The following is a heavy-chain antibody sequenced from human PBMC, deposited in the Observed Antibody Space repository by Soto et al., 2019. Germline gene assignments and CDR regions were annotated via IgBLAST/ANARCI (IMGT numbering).Heavy chain of an antibody. CDR2: INPSGGFT. Sequence: QVQVVQSGAEVKKPGASVKISCQASGYTFTSHYFHWVRQAPGQGLEWMGTINPSGGFTNYAQKFQGRVTMTSDTSKSPVYMEVSRLRSDDTAVYFCARDADDMVRGVVIRGLLAYLGQGTLVTVSS. D-gene: IGHD3-10*01. CDR1: GYTFTSHY. CDR3: ARDADDMVRGVVIRGLLAY. J-gene: IGHJ4*02. V-gene: IGHV1-46*01.